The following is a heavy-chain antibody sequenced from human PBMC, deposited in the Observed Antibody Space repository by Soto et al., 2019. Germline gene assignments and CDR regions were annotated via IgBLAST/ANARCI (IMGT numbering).Heavy chain of an antibody. CDR1: GGSISSYY. Sequence: QVQLQESGPGLVKPSETLSLTCTVSGGSISSYYWSWIRQPPGKGLEWIGYIYYSGSTNYNPSLKSRVTISVDTSKNQFSLKLSSVTAADTAVYSCARDRAVVVPAVNYYYYGMDVWGQGTTVTVSS. V-gene: IGHV4-59*01. D-gene: IGHD2-2*01. J-gene: IGHJ6*02. CDR2: IYYSGST. CDR3: ARDRAVVVPAVNYYYYGMDV.